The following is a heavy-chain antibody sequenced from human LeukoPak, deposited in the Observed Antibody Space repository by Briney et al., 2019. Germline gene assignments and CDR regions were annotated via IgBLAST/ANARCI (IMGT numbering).Heavy chain of an antibody. Sequence: SETLSLTCTVSGGSVSNSSLYWGWVRQPPAKGLEWIGSIYYSGITYYNPSLKNRVTISVDTSKNQFSLKLTSVTAADTAVYYCARDHWGGSYYDSSGYSSRYYYYYMDVWGKGTTVTISS. CDR2: IYYSGIT. CDR1: GGSVSNSSLY. J-gene: IGHJ6*03. CDR3: ARDHWGGSYYDSSGYSSRYYYYYMDV. D-gene: IGHD3-22*01. V-gene: IGHV4-39*02.